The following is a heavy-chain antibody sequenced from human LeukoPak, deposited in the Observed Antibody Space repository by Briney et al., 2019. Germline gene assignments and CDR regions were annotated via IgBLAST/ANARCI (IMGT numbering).Heavy chain of an antibody. D-gene: IGHD3-16*01. CDR1: GGSISSYY. CDR2: IYTSGGT. CDR3: ARMGESGRYHDY. V-gene: IGHV4-4*07. J-gene: IGHJ4*02. Sequence: PSETLSLTCTVSGGSISSYYWSWIRQPAGKGLEWIGRIYTSGGTNYNPSLKSRVLISVDTSQNQFPLRLSSVTAADTAVYYCARMGESGRYHDYWGQGTLVTVSS.